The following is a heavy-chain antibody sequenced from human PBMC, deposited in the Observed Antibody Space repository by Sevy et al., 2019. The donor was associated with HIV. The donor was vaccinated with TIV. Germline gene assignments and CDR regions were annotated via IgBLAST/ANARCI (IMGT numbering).Heavy chain of an antibody. V-gene: IGHV3-23*01. J-gene: IGHJ6*02. CDR3: AKAGGINWFYYYYGMDV. Sequence: GGSLRLSCAVSGVTFSDYAMSWVRQAPGKGLEWVSFICGFGDKTYYADSVRGRFTISRDNSKNTLHLQMNSLRAEDTAVYYCAKAGGINWFYYYYGMDVWGQGTTVTVSS. CDR2: ICGFGDKT. D-gene: IGHD1-1*01. CDR1: GVTFSDYA.